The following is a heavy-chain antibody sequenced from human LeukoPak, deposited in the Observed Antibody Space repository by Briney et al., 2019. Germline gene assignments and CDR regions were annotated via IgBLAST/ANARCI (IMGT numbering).Heavy chain of an antibody. Sequence: PGGSLRLSCAASGFTFSSYAMSWVRQAPGKGLEWVSGLSGSGGSTYYADSVKGRFTISRDNSKNTVYLQMNSLRAEDTAVYYCAKARRAGCSSTSCYPFDYWGQGTLVTVSS. D-gene: IGHD2-2*01. CDR2: LSGSGGST. J-gene: IGHJ4*02. V-gene: IGHV3-23*01. CDR3: AKARRAGCSSTSCYPFDY. CDR1: GFTFSSYA.